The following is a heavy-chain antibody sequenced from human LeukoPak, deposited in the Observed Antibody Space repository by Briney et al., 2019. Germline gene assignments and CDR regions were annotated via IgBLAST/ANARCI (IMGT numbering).Heavy chain of an antibody. V-gene: IGHV3-30*04. CDR2: ISYDGSNK. CDR1: GFTFSSYA. J-gene: IGHJ4*02. CDR3: ATKEAWELALDY. Sequence: PGKSLRLSCAASGFTFSSYAMHWVRQAPGKGLEWVAVISYDGSNKYYADSVKGRFTISRDNSKNTLYLQMNSLRAEDTAVYYCATKEAWELALDYWGQGTLVTVSS. D-gene: IGHD1-26*01.